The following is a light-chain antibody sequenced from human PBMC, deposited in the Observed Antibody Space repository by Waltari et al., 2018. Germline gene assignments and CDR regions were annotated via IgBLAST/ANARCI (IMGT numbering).Light chain of an antibody. V-gene: IGKV3-11*01. J-gene: IGKJ4*01. CDR2: DAS. CDR1: QSVYSY. CDR3: QERSNWPGGS. Sequence: EIVLTQSPATLSLSPGERATLSCRASQSVYSYLAWYQQKPGLPPSLLIYDASSRATGIPARFVGSGSGTDFTLTISRLEPEDFAVYYCQERSNWPGGSFGGGTKVEIK.